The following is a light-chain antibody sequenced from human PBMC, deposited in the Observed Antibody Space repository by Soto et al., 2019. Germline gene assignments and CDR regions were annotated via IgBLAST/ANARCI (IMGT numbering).Light chain of an antibody. CDR1: QSVSSY. CDR3: QQRSNWPPPT. CDR2: DAS. V-gene: IGKV3-11*01. Sequence: EIVLAQSPATLSLSPGERATLSCRASQSVSSYLAWYQQKPGQAPRLLIYDASNRATGIPARFSGSGSGTDFTLTISSLGPEDFAVYYCQQRSNWPPPTFGGGTKVDIK. J-gene: IGKJ4*01.